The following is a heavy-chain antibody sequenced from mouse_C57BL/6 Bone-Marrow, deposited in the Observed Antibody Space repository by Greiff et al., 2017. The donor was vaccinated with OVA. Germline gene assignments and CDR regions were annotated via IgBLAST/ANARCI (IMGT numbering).Heavy chain of an antibody. CDR1: GFTFSDFY. Sequence: EVQLVESGGGLVQSGRSLRLSCATSGFTFSDFYMEWVRQAPGKGLEWIAASRNKANDYTTEYSASVKGRFIVSRDTSQSILYLQMNALRAEDTALYYGARGYYGSSYWYCDVWGTGTTVTVSS. V-gene: IGHV7-1*01. J-gene: IGHJ1*03. D-gene: IGHD1-1*01. CDR3: ARGYYGSSYWYCDV. CDR2: SRNKANDYTT.